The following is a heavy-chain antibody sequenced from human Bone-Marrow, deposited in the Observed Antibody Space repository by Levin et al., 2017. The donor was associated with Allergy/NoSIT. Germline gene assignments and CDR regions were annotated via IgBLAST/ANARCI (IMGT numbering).Heavy chain of an antibody. J-gene: IGHJ4*02. CDR2: IRSKGTSYAT. Sequence: HPGGSLRLSCAASGFTFSGSALHWVRQASGKGLEWVGRIRSKGTSYATGYAAAVKGRFTISRDDSKNTAYLQMNSLKTEDTAVYYCTRAPDYGGPDYWGQGTLVTVSS. D-gene: IGHD4-23*01. CDR3: TRAPDYGGPDY. CDR1: GFTFSGSA. V-gene: IGHV3-73*01.